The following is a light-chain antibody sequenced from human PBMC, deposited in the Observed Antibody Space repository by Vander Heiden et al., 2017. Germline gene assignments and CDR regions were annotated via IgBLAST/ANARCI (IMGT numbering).Light chain of an antibody. Sequence: EIVLTQSPATLSLSPGERATLSCSPSRSVSSYLAWYQQKPGQAPRLLIYDASNGATGIPARFSGSGSGTDFTLTISIQEPEDFAVYYCQQRSNWPLTFGGGTKVEIK. CDR1: RSVSSY. V-gene: IGKV3-11*01. CDR3: QQRSNWPLT. J-gene: IGKJ4*01. CDR2: DAS.